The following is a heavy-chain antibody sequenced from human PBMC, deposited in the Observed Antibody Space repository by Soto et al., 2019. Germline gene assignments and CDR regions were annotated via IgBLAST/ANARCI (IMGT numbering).Heavy chain of an antibody. Sequence: GGSLRLSCAASGFTFSNYAMTWVRQGPGMGLEWVSGISGSGGRSYYADSVKGRFTISRDNSKSTLYLQMNSLRAEDTAVYYCAKAYFVWSSEQPYYFDYWGQGTLVTVSS. CDR2: ISGSGGRS. CDR3: AKAYFVWSSEQPYYFDY. V-gene: IGHV3-23*01. J-gene: IGHJ4*02. D-gene: IGHD3-16*01. CDR1: GFTFSNYA.